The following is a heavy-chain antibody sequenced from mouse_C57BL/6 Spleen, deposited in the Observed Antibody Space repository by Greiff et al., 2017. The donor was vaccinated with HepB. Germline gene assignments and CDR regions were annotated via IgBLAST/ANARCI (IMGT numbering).Heavy chain of an antibody. CDR1: GYAFTNYL. CDR3: ARRGYESFDY. J-gene: IGHJ2*01. Sequence: VQLQQPGAELVRPGTSVKVSCKASGYAFTNYLIEWVKQRPGQGLEWIGVINPGSGGTNYNEKFKGKATLTADKSSSTAYMQLSSLTSEDSAVYFCARRGYESFDYWGQGTTLTVSS. D-gene: IGHD2-2*01. V-gene: IGHV1-54*01. CDR2: INPGSGGT.